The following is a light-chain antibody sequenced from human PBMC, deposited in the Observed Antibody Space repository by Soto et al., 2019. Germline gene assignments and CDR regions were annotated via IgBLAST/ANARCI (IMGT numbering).Light chain of an antibody. CDR1: SSNIGAGYD. CDR3: QSYDSSRSAEV. Sequence: QSVLTQPPSVSGAPGQRVTISCTGSSSNIGAGYDVPWYQQLPGTAPKPLIYVNSNRPSGVPDRLSGSKSGTSASLAITGLQHEDEADDYYQSYDSSRSAEVFGAGTKLTVL. CDR2: VNS. V-gene: IGLV1-40*01. J-gene: IGLJ2*01.